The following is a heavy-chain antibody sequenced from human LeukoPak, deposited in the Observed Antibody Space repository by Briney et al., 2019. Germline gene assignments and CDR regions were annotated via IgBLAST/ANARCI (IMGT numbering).Heavy chain of an antibody. Sequence: PGGSLRLSCAASGFTFGSDALYWVRQAPGKGLEWVSYISSSGSTIYYADSVKGRFTISRDNAKNSLYLQMNSLRAEDTAVYYCARAGYSYGYPHTLVDYWGQGTLVTVSS. CDR1: GFTFGSDA. CDR3: ARAGYSYGYPHTLVDY. D-gene: IGHD5-18*01. V-gene: IGHV3-48*04. CDR2: ISSSGSTI. J-gene: IGHJ4*02.